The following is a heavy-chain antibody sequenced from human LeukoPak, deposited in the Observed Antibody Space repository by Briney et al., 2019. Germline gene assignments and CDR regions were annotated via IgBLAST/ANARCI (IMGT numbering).Heavy chain of an antibody. CDR1: GGSISSYY. V-gene: IGHV4-59*01. J-gene: IGHJ4*02. CDR2: IYYSGST. CDR3: ARVAAEDDFWSGYYKSRPYYFDY. D-gene: IGHD3-3*01. Sequence: SETLSLTCTVSGGSISSYYWSWIRQPPGKGLEWIGYIYYSGSTNYNPSLKSRVTISVDTSKNQFSLKLSSVTAADTAVYYCARVAAEDDFWSGYYKSRPYYFDYWGQGTLVTVSS.